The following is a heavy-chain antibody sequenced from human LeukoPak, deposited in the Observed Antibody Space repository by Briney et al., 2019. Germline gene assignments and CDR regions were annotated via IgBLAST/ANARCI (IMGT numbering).Heavy chain of an antibody. J-gene: IGHJ4*02. V-gene: IGHV3-73*01. CDR3: SPLTYYYDTSAYKLLDY. CDR2: IGSKASNDAT. CDR1: GYTFSDSA. Sequence: PGGSLRLSCAASGYTFSDSAIPWVRQASGKGLEWVGHIGSKASNDATAYAASVKGRFTISRDDSKNTAYLQMNSLKTEDTAVYYCSPLTYYYDTSAYKLLDYWGQGTQVTVSS. D-gene: IGHD3-22*01.